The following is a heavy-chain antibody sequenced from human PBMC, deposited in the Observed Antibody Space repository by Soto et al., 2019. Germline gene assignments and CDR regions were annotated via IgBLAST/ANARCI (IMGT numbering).Heavy chain of an antibody. D-gene: IGHD3-22*01. V-gene: IGHV1-69*02. CDR1: GGTFSSYT. Sequence: GASVKVSCKASGGTFSSYTISWVRQAPGQGLEWMGRIIPILGIANYAQKFQGRVTITADKSTSTAYMELSSLRSEDTAVYYCARGASARYYYDSSGYLDYWGQGTLVTVSS. CDR3: ARGASARYYYDSSGYLDY. CDR2: IIPILGIA. J-gene: IGHJ4*02.